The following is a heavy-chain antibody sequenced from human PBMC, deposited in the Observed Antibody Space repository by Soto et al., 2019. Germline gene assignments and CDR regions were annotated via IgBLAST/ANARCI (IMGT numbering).Heavy chain of an antibody. V-gene: IGHV3-74*01. CDR2: INSDGSSR. CDR1: GFTFTNYW. Sequence: EVQLVESGGGLVQPGGSLRLSCAASGFTFTNYWMHWVRQAPGRGLVWVSRINSDGSSRFYADSVKGRFTISRDNAENTVCLKMNSLSAEDTAVYYCARGVRNYYGIDVWGQGTTVTVSS. CDR3: ARGVRNYYGIDV. J-gene: IGHJ6*02.